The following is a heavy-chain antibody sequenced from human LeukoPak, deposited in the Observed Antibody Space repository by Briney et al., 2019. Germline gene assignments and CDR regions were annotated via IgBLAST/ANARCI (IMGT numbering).Heavy chain of an antibody. CDR3: ARDRCSGCSCYLDY. Sequence: GWSLTLSRAASGFTFSSYSINWVRQAPGKGLEGVSYISSSSSTIYYVDSVKGRLTISRDNAKNSLYLQMNSLRAEDTAVYYCARDRCSGCSCYLDYWGQGTLVTVSS. CDR1: GFTFSSYS. J-gene: IGHJ4*02. D-gene: IGHD2-15*01. V-gene: IGHV3-48*01. CDR2: ISSSSSTI.